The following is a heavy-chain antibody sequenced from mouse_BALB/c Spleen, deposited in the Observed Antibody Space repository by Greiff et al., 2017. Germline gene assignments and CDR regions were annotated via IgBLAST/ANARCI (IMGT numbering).Heavy chain of an antibody. CDR3: ARDGSSYNAMDY. V-gene: IGHV2-2*01. J-gene: IGHJ4*01. Sequence: VKLMESGPGLVQPSQSLSITCTVSGFSLTSYGVHWVRQSPGKGLEWLGVIWSGGSTDYNAAFISRLSISKDNSKSQVFFKMNSLQTDDTARYYCARDGSSYNAMDYWGQGTSVTVSS. CDR1: GFSLTSYG. D-gene: IGHD1-1*01. CDR2: IWSGGST.